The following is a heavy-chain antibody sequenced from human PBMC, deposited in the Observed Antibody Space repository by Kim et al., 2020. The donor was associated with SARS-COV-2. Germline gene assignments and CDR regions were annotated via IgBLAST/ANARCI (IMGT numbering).Heavy chain of an antibody. J-gene: IGHJ4*02. CDR3: ERRGQHLGRYYFDY. Sequence: CNPSLKSRVNTSLDTSKNQFALKLSSVIAADTAVYYCERRGQHLGRYYFDYWGQGTLVTVSS. D-gene: IGHD3-16*01. V-gene: IGHV4-39*01.